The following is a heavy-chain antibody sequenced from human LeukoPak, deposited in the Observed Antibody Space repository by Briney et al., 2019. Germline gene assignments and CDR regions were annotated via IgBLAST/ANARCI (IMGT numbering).Heavy chain of an antibody. V-gene: IGHV4-34*01. D-gene: IGHD5-24*01. J-gene: IGHJ4*02. CDR3: ARGRDPD. Sequence: PSETLSLTRAVSGGSSSGYYWTWIPQPPGRGLEWMGEINHSGSTNYNPSLKSRVTLSVDTSKSQFSLKLSSGTAADTAMYYCARGRDPDWGQGTLVTVSP. CDR2: INHSGST. CDR1: GGSSSGYY.